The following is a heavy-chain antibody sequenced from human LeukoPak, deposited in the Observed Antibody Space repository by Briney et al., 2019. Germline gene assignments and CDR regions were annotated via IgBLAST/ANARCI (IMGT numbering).Heavy chain of an antibody. CDR3: ARDLSPTGFDP. D-gene: IGHD3-16*02. Sequence: SVKLSCKASGATFSSYAISWVRQAPGQGLEWMGGIIPIFGTANYAQKFQGRVTITTDESTSTAYMELSSLRSEDTAVYYCARDLSPTGFDPWGQGTLVTVSS. CDR1: GATFSSYA. V-gene: IGHV1-69*05. CDR2: IIPIFGTA. J-gene: IGHJ5*02.